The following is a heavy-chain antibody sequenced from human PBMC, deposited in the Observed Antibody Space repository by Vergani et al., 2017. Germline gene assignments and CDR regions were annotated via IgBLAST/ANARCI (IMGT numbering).Heavy chain of an antibody. CDR2: TWYDGNNK. J-gene: IGHJ5*02. CDR1: GFTFNQYG. Sequence: QVQLVESGGGVVQPGRSLRLSCAASGFTFNQYGMHWVRQAPGKGLEWVAVTWYDGNNKQYADSVKGRFTISRDNSKSTMYLQMNSLRAEDTGVYYCGRDLRLLYSRFDPWGQGTLVTVSS. CDR3: GRDLRLLYSRFDP. V-gene: IGHV3-33*01. D-gene: IGHD2-21*01.